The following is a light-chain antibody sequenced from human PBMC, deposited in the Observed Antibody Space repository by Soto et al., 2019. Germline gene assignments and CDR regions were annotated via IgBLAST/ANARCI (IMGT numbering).Light chain of an antibody. Sequence: SYELTQPPSVSVSPGQTASITCSGDKLGDKYAFWYQQKPGQSPVLVIYQDKNRPSGIPERFSGSNSGNTATLTISGTQAMDEADYYCQTWDSSTGVFGTGTKLTVL. J-gene: IGLJ1*01. CDR3: QTWDSSTGV. CDR1: KLGDKY. V-gene: IGLV3-1*01. CDR2: QDK.